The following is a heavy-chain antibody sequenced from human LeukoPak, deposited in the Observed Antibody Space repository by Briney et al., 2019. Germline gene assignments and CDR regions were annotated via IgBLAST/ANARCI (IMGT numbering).Heavy chain of an antibody. D-gene: IGHD1-7*01. CDR1: GGTFSNYA. Sequence: SVKVSCKASGGTFSNYAISWVRQAPGQGLEWMGGIIPIFGTANYAQKFQGRVTIIADKSTSTAYMELSSLRAEDTAVYYCARAPRVPRELPLYYYYYMDVWGKGTTVTISS. J-gene: IGHJ6*03. V-gene: IGHV1-69*06. CDR3: ARAPRVPRELPLYYYYYMDV. CDR2: IIPIFGTA.